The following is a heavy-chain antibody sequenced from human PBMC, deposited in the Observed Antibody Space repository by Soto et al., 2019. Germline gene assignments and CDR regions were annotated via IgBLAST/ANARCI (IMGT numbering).Heavy chain of an antibody. D-gene: IGHD5-18*01. CDR2: IIPIRGIA. CDR3: ARDFPTPGYRYGEVYYYYGMDV. Sequence: QVQLVQSGAELKKPGSSVKVSCKASGGTFSSYAISWVRQAPGQGLEWMGGIIPIRGIANYAQMFQGRVAITADESTTTAYMELSSLRSEDTAVYYCARDFPTPGYRYGEVYYYYGMDVWGQGTTVTVSS. V-gene: IGHV1-69*01. CDR1: GGTFSSYA. J-gene: IGHJ6*02.